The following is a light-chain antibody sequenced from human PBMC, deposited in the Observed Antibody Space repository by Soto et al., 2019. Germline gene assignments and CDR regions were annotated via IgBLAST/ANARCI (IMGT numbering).Light chain of an antibody. V-gene: IGLV3-21*01. CDR3: HVWDSDANHVV. CDR1: DIGSKS. J-gene: IGLJ2*01. CDR2: YEI. Sequence: SYELTQPASVSVAPGMTARITCGGNDIGSKSVHWYQQKPGQAPVLVIYYEIDRPSGIPERFSGSNSGNTATLTITRVDAGDEADYYCHVWDSDANHVVFGGGTKLTVL.